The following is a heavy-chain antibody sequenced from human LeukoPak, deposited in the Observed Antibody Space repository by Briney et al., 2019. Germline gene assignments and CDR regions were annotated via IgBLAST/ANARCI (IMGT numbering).Heavy chain of an antibody. V-gene: IGHV4-31*03. Sequence: SETLSLTCTVSGGSISSGGYYWSWIRQHPGKGLEWIGYIYYSGSTYYNPSLKSRVTISVDTSKNQFSLKLSSATAADTAVYYCASVRGREYYFDYWGQGTLVTVSS. CDR1: GGSISSGGYY. CDR3: ASVRGREYYFDY. J-gene: IGHJ4*02. D-gene: IGHD5-24*01. CDR2: IYYSGST.